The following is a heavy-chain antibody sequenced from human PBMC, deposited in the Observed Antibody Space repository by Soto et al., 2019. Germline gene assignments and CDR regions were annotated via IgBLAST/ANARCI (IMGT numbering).Heavy chain of an antibody. CDR1: GFAFSSYG. Sequence: QVQLVESGGGVVQSGTSLRLSCAASGFAFSSYGMHWVHQAPGKGLEWVAVIWYDGTAEYYADSVKGRFTISRDNSKNTVYLQMNSLRVEDTAVYYCARAGVEEAIQVGYFQHWGQGTLVTVSS. V-gene: IGHV3-33*01. CDR2: IWYDGTAE. D-gene: IGHD2-8*01. J-gene: IGHJ1*01. CDR3: ARAGVEEAIQVGYFQH.